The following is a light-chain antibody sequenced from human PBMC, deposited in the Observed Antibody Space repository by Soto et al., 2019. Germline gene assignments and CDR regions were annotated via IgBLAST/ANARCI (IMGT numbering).Light chain of an antibody. CDR1: QDISKF. CDR2: AAS. J-gene: IGKJ1*01. V-gene: IGKV1-27*01. Sequence: DLQMTQSPSSLSASVGDRVTITCRASQDISKFLGWYQQRPGKVPKLLIYAASTLQPGVPSRFSGSGSGTDFTLTISSLQPEDVATYYCQKYDNPPLTFGQGTRWIS. CDR3: QKYDNPPLT.